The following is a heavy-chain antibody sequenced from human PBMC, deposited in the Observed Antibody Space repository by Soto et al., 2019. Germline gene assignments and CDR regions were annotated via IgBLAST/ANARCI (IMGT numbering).Heavy chain of an antibody. CDR3: ARFPGYCSSTSCYFYYGMDV. Sequence: PGGSLRLSCAASGFTFSTYWMSWVRQAPGKGLEWVANIKQDGSEKYYVDSVKGRFTISRDNAKNSLYLQMNSLRAEDTAVYYCARFPGYCSSTSCYFYYGMDVWGQGTTVTVSS. V-gene: IGHV3-7*01. J-gene: IGHJ6*02. CDR2: IKQDGSEK. D-gene: IGHD2-2*01. CDR1: GFTFSTYW.